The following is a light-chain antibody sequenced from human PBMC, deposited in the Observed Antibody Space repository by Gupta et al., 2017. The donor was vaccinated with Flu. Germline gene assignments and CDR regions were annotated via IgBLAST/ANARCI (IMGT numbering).Light chain of an antibody. V-gene: IGLV2-14*01. CDR1: SSDVGGYNY. CDR3: SSDTSSNTRV. CDR2: EVS. Sequence: SALTPPASVSGSPGQSITISCIGTSSDVGGYNYVSWYQQHPGKAPKLMIYEVSKRPSGVSIRFSGSKSGNTASLTISGLQAEDEADYYCSSDTSSNTRVFGRGTKLTVL. J-gene: IGLJ3*02.